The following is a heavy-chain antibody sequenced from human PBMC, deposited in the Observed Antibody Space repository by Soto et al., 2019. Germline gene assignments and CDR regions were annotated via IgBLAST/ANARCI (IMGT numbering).Heavy chain of an antibody. CDR1: GGSISSYY. CDR3: ARARTDDYGDNFDY. CDR2: IYYSGST. J-gene: IGHJ4*02. Sequence: QVQLQESGPGLVKPSETLSLTCTVSGGSISSYYWSWIRQPPGKGLEWIGYIYYSGSTNYNPSLKSRVTISVDTSKNQFSLKLSSVTAADTAVYYCARARTDDYGDNFDYWGQGTLVTVSS. D-gene: IGHD4-17*01. V-gene: IGHV4-59*01.